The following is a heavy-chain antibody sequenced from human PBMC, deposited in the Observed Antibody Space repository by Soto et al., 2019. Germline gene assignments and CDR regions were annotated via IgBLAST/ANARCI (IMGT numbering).Heavy chain of an antibody. Sequence: GGTLRLSCAASGFPFSSYSMNCVRQATGKGLEWVSSISSSSSYIYYADSVKGRLTISRDNAKNSLYLQMNSLRAEDTAVYYRARDYHESWQLLHGMDVWGQGTTVTVSS. V-gene: IGHV3-21*01. CDR1: GFPFSSYS. J-gene: IGHJ6*02. CDR2: ISSSSSYI. D-gene: IGHD6-13*01. CDR3: ARDYHESWQLLHGMDV.